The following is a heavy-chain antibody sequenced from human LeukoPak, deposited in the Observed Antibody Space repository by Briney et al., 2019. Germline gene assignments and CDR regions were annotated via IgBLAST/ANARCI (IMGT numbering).Heavy chain of an antibody. CDR2: IYYSGST. Sequence: SETLSLTCTVSGGSISSYYWSWIRQPPGKGLEWIGYIYYSGSTNYNPSLKSRVTISVDTSKNQFSLKLSSVTAADTAVYYCASATRSYDSSGYTYYFDYWGQGTLVTVSS. J-gene: IGHJ4*02. D-gene: IGHD3-22*01. V-gene: IGHV4-59*01. CDR1: GGSISSYY. CDR3: ASATRSYDSSGYTYYFDY.